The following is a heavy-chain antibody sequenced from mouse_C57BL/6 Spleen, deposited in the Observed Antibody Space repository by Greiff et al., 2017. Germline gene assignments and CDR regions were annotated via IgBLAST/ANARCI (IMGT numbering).Heavy chain of an antibody. D-gene: IGHD2-4*01. CDR3: TRRGLPPFAY. J-gene: IGHJ3*01. Sequence: QVQLQQSGAELVRPGASVTLSCKASGYTFTDYEMHWVKQTPVHGLEWIGAIDPETGGTAYNQKFKGKAILTADKSSSTAYMELRSLTSDDSAVYYCTRRGLPPFAYWGQGTLVTVSA. CDR2: IDPETGGT. CDR1: GYTFTDYE. V-gene: IGHV1-15*01.